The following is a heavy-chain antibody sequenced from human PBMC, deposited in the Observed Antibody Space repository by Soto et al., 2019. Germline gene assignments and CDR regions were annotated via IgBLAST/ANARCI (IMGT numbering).Heavy chain of an antibody. D-gene: IGHD3-3*01. J-gene: IGHJ6*02. CDR3: ARSLLNYDFWSGTYTAYYYYGMDV. CDR1: GYTFTSYD. CDR2: MNPNRGNT. Sequence: QVQLVQSGAEVKKPGASVKVSCKASGYTFTSYDINWVRQATGQGLEWMGWMNPNRGNTGYAQKFQGRVTMTRNTSISTAYMELSSLRSEDTAVYYCARSLLNYDFWSGTYTAYYYYGMDVWGQGTTVTVSS. V-gene: IGHV1-8*01.